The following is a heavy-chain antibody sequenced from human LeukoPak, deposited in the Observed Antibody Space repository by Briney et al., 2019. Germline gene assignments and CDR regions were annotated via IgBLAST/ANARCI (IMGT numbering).Heavy chain of an antibody. CDR3: AREELAGTGY. Sequence: SETLSLTCTVSGGSISSGDYYWSWIPQPPGKGLEWVGYIYYSGSTYYNPSLKSRVTISVDTSKNQFSLKLSSVTAADTAVYYCAREELAGTGYWGQGTLVTVSS. CDR1: GGSISSGDYY. CDR2: IYYSGST. V-gene: IGHV4-30-4*02. J-gene: IGHJ4*02. D-gene: IGHD6-19*01.